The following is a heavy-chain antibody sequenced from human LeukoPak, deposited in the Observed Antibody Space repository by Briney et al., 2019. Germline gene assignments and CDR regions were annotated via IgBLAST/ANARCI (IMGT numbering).Heavy chain of an antibody. Sequence: PSETLSLTCTVSGGSISSYYWSWIRQPAGKGLEWIGRIYTSGSTNYNPSLKSRVTMSVDTSKNQFSLKLSSVTAADTAVYYCAREGWELLSEYFQHWGQGTLVTVS. CDR1: GGSISSYY. CDR3: AREGWELLSEYFQH. V-gene: IGHV4-4*07. CDR2: IYTSGST. D-gene: IGHD1-26*01. J-gene: IGHJ1*01.